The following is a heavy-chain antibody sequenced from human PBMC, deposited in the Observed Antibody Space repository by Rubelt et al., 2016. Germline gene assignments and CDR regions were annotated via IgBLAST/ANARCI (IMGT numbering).Heavy chain of an antibody. Sequence: ESGGGVVQPGRSLRLSCAASGFTFSSYWMHWVRQAPGKGLVWVSRINSDGSSTSYADSVKGRFTISRDNAKNTLYLQMNSLRAEDTAVYYCAKDFLRLAGSAGGFDYWGQGTLVTVSS. CDR2: INSDGSST. CDR3: AKDFLRLAGSAGGFDY. J-gene: IGHJ4*02. V-gene: IGHV3-74*01. D-gene: IGHD3-10*01. CDR1: GFTFSSYW.